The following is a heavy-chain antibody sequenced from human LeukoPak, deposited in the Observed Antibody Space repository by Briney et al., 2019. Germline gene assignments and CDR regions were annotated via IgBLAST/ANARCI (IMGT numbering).Heavy chain of an antibody. V-gene: IGHV1-69*01. D-gene: IGHD7-27*01. CDR1: GGTFSSYA. J-gene: IGHJ6*03. Sequence: ASVKVSCKASGGTFSSYAISWVRQAPGQGLEWMGGIIPIFGTANYAQKFQGRVTITADESTSTAYMELSSLRSEDTAVYYCARELGINYYYYMDVWGKGTTVTVSS. CDR2: IIPIFGTA. CDR3: ARELGINYYYYMDV.